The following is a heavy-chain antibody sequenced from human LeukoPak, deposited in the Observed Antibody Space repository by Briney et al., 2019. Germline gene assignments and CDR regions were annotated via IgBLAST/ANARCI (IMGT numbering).Heavy chain of an antibody. V-gene: IGHV1-2*02. CDR3: ARVFHPYYYDSRGYKVVSDYYCYYMDV. J-gene: IGHJ6*03. CDR2: INPKNGGT. Sequence: ASVKVSCKASGYTFTGNYIHWVRQAPGQGLEWMGWINPKNGGTIYAPKFQGRVTMTRDTSISTAYMEVSRLRSEDTAVYFCARVFHPYYYDSRGYKVVSDYYCYYMDVWGKGTTVTVSS. CDR1: GYTFTGNY. D-gene: IGHD3-22*01.